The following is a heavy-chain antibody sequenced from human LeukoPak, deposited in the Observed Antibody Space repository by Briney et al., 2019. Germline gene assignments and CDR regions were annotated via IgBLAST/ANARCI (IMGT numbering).Heavy chain of an antibody. V-gene: IGHV3-21*01. Sequence: GGSLRLSCAASGFTFSSYSMNWVRQAPGKGLEWVSSITSSSSYIYYADSVKGRFTISRDNAKNSLYLQMNSLRAEDTAVYYCARLYDGSAYHADHFDYWGQGTLVIVSS. J-gene: IGHJ4*02. CDR1: GFTFSSYS. CDR2: ITSSSSYI. D-gene: IGHD3-22*01. CDR3: ARLYDGSAYHADHFDY.